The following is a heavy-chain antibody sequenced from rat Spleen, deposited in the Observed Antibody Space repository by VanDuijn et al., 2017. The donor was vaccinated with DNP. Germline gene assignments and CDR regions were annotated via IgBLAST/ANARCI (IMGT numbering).Heavy chain of an antibody. D-gene: IGHD4-3*01. V-gene: IGHV5-25*01. CDR3: VRWNSGHFDY. CDR1: GFIFTNYY. J-gene: IGHJ2*01. CDR2: ISIGGDNT. Sequence: EAQLVESGGGLVQPGRSMKLSCAASGFIFTNYYIAWVRQAPTRGLEWVASISIGGDNTYYRDSVKGRFTISRDNAKNTLSLQMDSLRSEDMATYYCVRWNSGHFDYWGQGVMVTVSS.